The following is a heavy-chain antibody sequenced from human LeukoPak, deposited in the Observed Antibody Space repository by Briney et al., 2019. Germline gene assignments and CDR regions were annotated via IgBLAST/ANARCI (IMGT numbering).Heavy chain of an antibody. V-gene: IGHV4-34*01. CDR2: INHSGST. CDR1: GGSFSGYY. Sequence: SETLSLTCAVYGGSFSGYYLSWIRQPPGKGLEWIGEINHSGSTNYNPSLKSRITISVDTSEKQFSLKLSSVTAADTAVYYCARHPYSDSSGFTFDIWGQGTMVTVSS. J-gene: IGHJ3*02. CDR3: ARHPYSDSSGFTFDI. D-gene: IGHD3-22*01.